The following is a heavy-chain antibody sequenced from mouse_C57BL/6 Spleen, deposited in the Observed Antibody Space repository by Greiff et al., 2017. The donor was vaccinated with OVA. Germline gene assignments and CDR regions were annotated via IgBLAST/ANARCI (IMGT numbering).Heavy chain of an antibody. J-gene: IGHJ4*01. CDR2: FYPGSGSI. CDR3: ARHEDRGVYYGNYGGAMDY. Sequence: QVQLQQSGAELVKPGASVKLSCKASGYTFTEYTIHWVKQRSGQGLEWIGWFYPGSGSIKYNEKFKDKATLTADKSSSTGYMELSRLTSEDSAVYFCARHEDRGVYYGNYGGAMDYWGQGTSVTVSS. D-gene: IGHD2-1*01. V-gene: IGHV1-62-2*01. CDR1: GYTFTEYT.